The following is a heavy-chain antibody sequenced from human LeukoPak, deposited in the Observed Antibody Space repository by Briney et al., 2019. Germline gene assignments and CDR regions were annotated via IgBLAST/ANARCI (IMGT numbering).Heavy chain of an antibody. V-gene: IGHV4-34*01. D-gene: IGHD5-12*01. Sequence: SEALSLTCAVYGGSFSGYYWSWIRQPPGKGLEWIGEINHSGSTNYNPSLKSRVTISVDTSKNQFSLKLSSVAAADTAVYYCARGRARMTRAYFDYWGQGTLVTVSS. J-gene: IGHJ4*02. CDR1: GGSFSGYY. CDR3: ARGRARMTRAYFDY. CDR2: INHSGST.